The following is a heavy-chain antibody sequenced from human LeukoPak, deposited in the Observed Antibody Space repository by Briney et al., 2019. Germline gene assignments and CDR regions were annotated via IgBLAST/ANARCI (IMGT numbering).Heavy chain of an antibody. CDR3: ARGGSGWFFDY. CDR2: ISSDRKNE. CDR1: GFTFSSYA. Sequence: PGGSLRPSCAASGFTFSSYAIHWVRRAPGKGLEWVAVISSDRKNEYYADSVKGRFTISRDNSKNTLYLQMNRLRVEDTAVYYCARGGSGWFFDYWGQGTLVTVSS. J-gene: IGHJ4*02. V-gene: IGHV3-30*04. D-gene: IGHD6-19*01.